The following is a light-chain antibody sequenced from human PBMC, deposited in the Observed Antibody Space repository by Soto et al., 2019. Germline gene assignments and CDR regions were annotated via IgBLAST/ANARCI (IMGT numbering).Light chain of an antibody. Sequence: EIVLTQSPGTLSLSPGERATLSCRASQSVSSSYLAWYQQKPGQAPRLLINGASSRATGIPDRFSGSGYGTDFTTTTRRLEHDDFVVYYCQQYGSSPLTFGGGTKVEIK. J-gene: IGKJ4*01. CDR2: GAS. CDR3: QQYGSSPLT. CDR1: QSVSSSY. V-gene: IGKV3-20*01.